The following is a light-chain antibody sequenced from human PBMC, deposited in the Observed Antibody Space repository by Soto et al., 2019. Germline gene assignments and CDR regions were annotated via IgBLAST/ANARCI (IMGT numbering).Light chain of an antibody. CDR2: EAT. V-gene: IGLV2-14*01. J-gene: IGLJ1*01. CDR3: ISYTGSSTSYV. Sequence: QSALTQPPSVSGSPGQSITVSCTGTSSDIGASNFVSWYQHLPGRAPKVIICEATNRPSGVSSRFSGSKSGNTASLTISGLQAEDEADYYCISYTGSSTSYVFGSGAKVSGL. CDR1: SSDIGASNF.